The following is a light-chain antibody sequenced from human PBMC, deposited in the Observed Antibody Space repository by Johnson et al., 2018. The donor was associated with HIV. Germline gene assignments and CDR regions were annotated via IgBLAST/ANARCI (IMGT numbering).Light chain of an antibody. V-gene: IGLV1-51*01. J-gene: IGLJ1*01. CDR2: DTY. CDR1: SSNIGNNY. Sequence: QSMLTQPPSVSAAPGQKVTISCSGSSSNIGNNYVSWYQQLPGTAPKLLIYDTYKRPSGIPDRFSGSKSGTSATLGITGLQTGDEADYYCGTWDSRLSADVVGAGTKVTVL. CDR3: GTWDSRLSADV.